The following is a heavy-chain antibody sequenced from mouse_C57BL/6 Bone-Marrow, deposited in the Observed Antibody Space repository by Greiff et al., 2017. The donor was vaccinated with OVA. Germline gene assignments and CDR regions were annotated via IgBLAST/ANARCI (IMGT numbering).Heavy chain of an antibody. D-gene: IGHD2-5*01. V-gene: IGHV2-2*01. CDR2: IWRGGST. J-gene: IGHJ4*01. CDR1: GFSLTSYG. Sequence: QVQLKESGPGLVQPSQSLSITCTVSGFSLTSYGVHWVRQSPGQGLEWLGVIWRGGSTDYNAAFIYRLSISKDNSKSQVFFKMNSLQADDTDIYYCARNNPIYYSNCGDCAMDDWGQGTSVTVSS. CDR3: ARNNPIYYSNCGDCAMDD.